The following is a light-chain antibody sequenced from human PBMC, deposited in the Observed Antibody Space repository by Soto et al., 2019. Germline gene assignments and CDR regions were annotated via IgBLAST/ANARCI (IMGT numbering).Light chain of an antibody. J-gene: IGLJ2*01. CDR1: SSDVGYYNY. CDR3: SPYTNSCPYVV. Sequence: QSALTQPASVSGSPGQSITISCAGTSSDVGYYNYVSWYQQHPGKAPKLMIYEVSNRPSGVSNRFSGSKSGNTASLTISGLQAEDEADYYCSPYTNSCPYVVFGGGTKATVL. V-gene: IGLV2-14*01. CDR2: EVS.